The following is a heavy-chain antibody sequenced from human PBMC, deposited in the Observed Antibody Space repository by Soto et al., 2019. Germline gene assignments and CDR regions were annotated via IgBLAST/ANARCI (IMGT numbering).Heavy chain of an antibody. CDR3: AREMISAYYFDF. J-gene: IGHJ4*02. CDR1: GFTLSNYE. V-gene: IGHV3-48*03. D-gene: IGHD3-16*01. CDR2: ISSRGTVK. Sequence: GGSLRLSCAASGFTLSNYEMNWVRQAPGKGLEWISYISSRGTVKYTADSVKGRFTISRDNAKNSVFLQMNSLTAEDTAVYYCAREMISAYYFDFWGQGTLVTVSS.